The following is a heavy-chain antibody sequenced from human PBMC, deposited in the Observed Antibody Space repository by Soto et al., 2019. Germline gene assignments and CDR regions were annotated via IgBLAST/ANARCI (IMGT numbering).Heavy chain of an antibody. J-gene: IGHJ2*01. V-gene: IGHV3-30*18. D-gene: IGHD2-2*01. Sequence: GGSLRLSCAASGFTFSSYGMHWVRQAPGKGLEWVAVISYDGSNKYYADSVKGRFTISRDNSKNTLYLQMNSLRAEDTAVYYCVKDSLRVVPAANKNWYFDLWGRGTLVTVSS. CDR3: VKDSLRVVPAANKNWYFDL. CDR2: ISYDGSNK. CDR1: GFTFSSYG.